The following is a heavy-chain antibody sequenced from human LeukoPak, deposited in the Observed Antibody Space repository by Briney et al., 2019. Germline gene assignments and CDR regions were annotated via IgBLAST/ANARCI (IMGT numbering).Heavy chain of an antibody. J-gene: IGHJ5*02. CDR1: GGSISSYY. CDR2: IYYSGST. Sequence: SETLSLTCTVSGGSISSYYWSWIRQPPGKGLEWIGYIYYSGSTNYDPSLKSRVTISVDTSKNQFSLKLSSVTAADTAVYYCARDQPGFDPWGQGTLVTVFS. V-gene: IGHV4-59*01. CDR3: ARDQPGFDP.